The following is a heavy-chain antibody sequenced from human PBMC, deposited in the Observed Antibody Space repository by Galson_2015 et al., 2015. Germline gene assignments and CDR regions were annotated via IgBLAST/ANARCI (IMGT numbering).Heavy chain of an antibody. CDR2: ISTSTSTI. V-gene: IGHV3-48*02. CDR1: GFIFSNYA. D-gene: IGHD2-2*01. J-gene: IGHJ3*02. CDR3: AREKVPAATLDAFDI. Sequence: SLRLSCAASGFIFSNYAMNWVRQAPGKGLEWVSYISTSTSTIYYADSAKGRFTISRDNAKNSLYLQMNSLRDEDTAVYYCAREKVPAATLDAFDIWGQGTMVTVSS.